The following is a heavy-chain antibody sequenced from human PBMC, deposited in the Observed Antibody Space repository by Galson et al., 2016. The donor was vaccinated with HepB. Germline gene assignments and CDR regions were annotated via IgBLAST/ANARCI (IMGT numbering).Heavy chain of an antibody. V-gene: IGHV3-7*04. Sequence: SLRLSCAASGFSFNTHWMSWVRQTPGKGLEWVANIKKDGSEKYYVDSVKGRFSISRDNAKNSLFLQMDSLTAEDTAVYYCARGSYYGSGAYGTYFDYWGQGTLVTVSS. CDR2: IKKDGSEK. J-gene: IGHJ4*02. CDR1: GFSFNTHW. D-gene: IGHD3-10*01. CDR3: ARGSYYGSGAYGTYFDY.